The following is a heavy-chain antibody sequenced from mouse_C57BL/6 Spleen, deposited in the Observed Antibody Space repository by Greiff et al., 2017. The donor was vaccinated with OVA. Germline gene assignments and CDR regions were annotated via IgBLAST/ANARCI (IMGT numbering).Heavy chain of an antibody. CDR1: GYTFTSYW. Sequence: QVQLQQSGAELVKPGASVKMSCKASGYTFTSYWITWVKQRPGQGLEWIGDIYPGSGSTNYNEKFKSKATLTVDTSSSTAYMQLSSLTSEDSAVYFCAKERLGTGCFDYWGQGTTLTVSS. J-gene: IGHJ2*01. V-gene: IGHV1-55*01. CDR2: IYPGSGST. CDR3: AKERLGTGCFDY. D-gene: IGHD4-1*01.